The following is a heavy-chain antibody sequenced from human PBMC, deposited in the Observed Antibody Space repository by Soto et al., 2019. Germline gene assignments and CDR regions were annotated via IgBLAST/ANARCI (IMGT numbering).Heavy chain of an antibody. V-gene: IGHV4-39*01. Sequence: SETLSLTCTVSGGSISTSYNYWGWIRQPPGRGLEWIGSVYYSGSTFYNPSLESRVTISVDTSKNQFSLRLTSVTAADTTVYHCARHVVVTNAGGHYFDYWGQGTQVTV. J-gene: IGHJ4*02. CDR3: ARHVVVTNAGGHYFDY. D-gene: IGHD2-21*02. CDR2: VYYSGST. CDR1: GGSISTSYNY.